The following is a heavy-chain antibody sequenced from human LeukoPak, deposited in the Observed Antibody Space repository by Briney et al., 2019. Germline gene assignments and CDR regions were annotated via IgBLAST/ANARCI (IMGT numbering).Heavy chain of an antibody. D-gene: IGHD2-2*01. J-gene: IGHJ4*02. V-gene: IGHV3-30*04. CDR3: ARDRYQLLSYFDY. Sequence: PGGSLRLSCAASGFTFSSYAMHWVRQAPGKGLEWVAVISYDGSNKYYADSVKGRFTISRDNSKNTLYLQMNSLRAEDTAVYYCARDRYQLLSYFDYWGQGTLVTVSS. CDR2: ISYDGSNK. CDR1: GFTFSSYA.